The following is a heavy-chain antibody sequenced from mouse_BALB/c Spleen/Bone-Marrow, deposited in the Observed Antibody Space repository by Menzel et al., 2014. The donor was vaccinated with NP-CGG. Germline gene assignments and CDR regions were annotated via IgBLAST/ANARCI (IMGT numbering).Heavy chain of an antibody. CDR2: IWSDGST. V-gene: IGHV2-6-1*01. CDR1: GFSLTSYG. Sequence: QVQLQQSGPGLVVPSQSLSITCTISGFSLTSYGVHWVRQPPGKGLEWLVVIWSDGSTTYNSALKSRLSISKDNSKSQVFLKMNSLQTDDTAMYYCARNGNFYAMDYWGQGTSVTVSS. CDR3: ARNGNFYAMDY. D-gene: IGHD2-1*01. J-gene: IGHJ4*01.